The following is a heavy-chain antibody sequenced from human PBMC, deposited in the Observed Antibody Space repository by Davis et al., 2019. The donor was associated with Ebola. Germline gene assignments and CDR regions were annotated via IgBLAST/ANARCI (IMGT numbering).Heavy chain of an antibody. CDR3: ARAGRVVVTAMADY. CDR1: GYTFSSYG. V-gene: IGHV1-18*01. Sequence: SVTVSRLASGYTFSSYGINCVRQAPGQGLEWLGWISGYNGNTNYAQKLQGRVTMSTDTSTSTAYMELRSLRSDDTAVYYCARAGRVVVTAMADYWGQGTLVTVSS. J-gene: IGHJ4*02. D-gene: IGHD2-21*02. CDR2: ISGYNGNT.